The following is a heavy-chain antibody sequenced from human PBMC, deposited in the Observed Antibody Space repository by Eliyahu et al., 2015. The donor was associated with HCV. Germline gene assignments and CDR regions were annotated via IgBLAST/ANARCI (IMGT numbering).Heavy chain of an antibody. CDR1: GFTFSSYA. Sequence: EVQLLESGGGLVQPGGSLRLSCAASGFTFSSYAMSWVRQAPGKGLEWVSAISGSGGSTYYADSVKGRFTISRDNSKNTLYLQMNSLRAEDTAVYYCAKATRIAVAGDNCHFDYWGQGTLVTVSS. CDR2: ISGSGGST. V-gene: IGHV3-23*01. D-gene: IGHD6-19*01. CDR3: AKATRIAVAGDNCHFDY. J-gene: IGHJ4*02.